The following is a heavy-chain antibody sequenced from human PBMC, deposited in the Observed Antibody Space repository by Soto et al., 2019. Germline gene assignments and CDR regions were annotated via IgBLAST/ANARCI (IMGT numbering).Heavy chain of an antibody. CDR2: ISGSGGST. CDR3: AKDLVVVAATQGLGAFDI. D-gene: IGHD2-15*01. V-gene: IGHV3-23*01. CDR1: GFTFSSYA. Sequence: EVQLLESGGGLVQPGGSLRLSCAASGFTFSSYAMSWVRQAPGKGLEWVSAISGSGGSTYYADSVKGRFTISRDNSKNTLYLQMNSLRAEDTAVYYCAKDLVVVAATQGLGAFDIWGQGTMVTVSS. J-gene: IGHJ3*02.